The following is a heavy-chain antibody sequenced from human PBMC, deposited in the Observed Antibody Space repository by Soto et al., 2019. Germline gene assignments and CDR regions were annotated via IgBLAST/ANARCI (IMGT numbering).Heavy chain of an antibody. CDR1: GFTFSSYG. CDR3: ARASRRLVYVDY. CDR2: IWYDGSNK. V-gene: IGHV3-33*01. D-gene: IGHD6-19*01. J-gene: IGHJ4*02. Sequence: QVQLVESGGGVVQPGRSLRLSCAASGFTFSSYGMHWVRQAPGKGLEWVAVIWYDGSNKYYADSVKGRFTISRDNSKNTLHLPMNSLRAEDTAVYYCARASRRLVYVDYWGQGTLVTVSS.